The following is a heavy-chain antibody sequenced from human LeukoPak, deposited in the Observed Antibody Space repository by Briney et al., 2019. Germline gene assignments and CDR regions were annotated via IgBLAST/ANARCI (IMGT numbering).Heavy chain of an antibody. CDR1: GGSFSGYY. Sequence: SETLSLTCAVYGGSFSGYYWSWIRQPPGKGLEWIGEINHSGSTNYNPSLKSRVTISVDTSKNQFSLKLSSVTAADTAVYYCARGLFYSGRYYDSSGYYRPPFDYWGQGTLVTVSS. CDR3: ARGLFYSGRYYDSSGYYRPPFDY. D-gene: IGHD3-22*01. CDR2: INHSGST. J-gene: IGHJ4*02. V-gene: IGHV4-34*01.